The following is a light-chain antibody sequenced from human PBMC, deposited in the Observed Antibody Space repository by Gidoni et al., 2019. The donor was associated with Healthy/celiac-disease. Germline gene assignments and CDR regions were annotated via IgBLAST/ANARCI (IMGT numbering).Light chain of an antibody. CDR2: RNN. CDR3: AAWDDSLSGPV. Sequence: QSVLTQPPSASGTPGQRVTISCSGSSSNIGSNYVYWYQQLPGTAPKLLISRNNQRPSGVPDRFSGAKCGTSASLAISGLRSEDEADYYCAAWDDSLSGPVFGGGTKLTVL. V-gene: IGLV1-47*01. CDR1: SSNIGSNY. J-gene: IGLJ3*02.